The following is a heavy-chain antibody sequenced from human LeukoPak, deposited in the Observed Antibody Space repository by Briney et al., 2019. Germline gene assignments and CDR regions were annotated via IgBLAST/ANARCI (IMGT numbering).Heavy chain of an antibody. CDR2: INPNSGGT. CDR3: ARVRYDRSGDPFDI. J-gene: IGHJ3*02. CDR1: GFTFSDYY. Sequence: GASVKVSCKASGFTFSDYYIHWIRHAPGQGLEWVGWINPNSGGTNYGQNFRGRVTMTRDTSISTAFMDLTRLRSDDTAVYYCARVRYDRSGDPFDIWGQGTMVTVSS. V-gene: IGHV1-2*02. D-gene: IGHD3-22*01.